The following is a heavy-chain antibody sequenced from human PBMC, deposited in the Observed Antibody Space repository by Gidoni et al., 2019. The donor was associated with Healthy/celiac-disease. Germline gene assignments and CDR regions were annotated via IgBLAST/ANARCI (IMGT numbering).Heavy chain of an antibody. V-gene: IGHV1-18*04. CDR2: ISAYNGNT. CDR1: GYTFTSYA. Sequence: QVQLVQSGAEVKKPGASVKVSFKASGYTFTSYAISGVRQAPGQGLEWMVWISAYNGNTNYAQTLQGRVTMNTDTSTSTAYMELRSLRSDDTAVYYGARDSSGYYYFDYWGQGTLVTVSS. CDR3: ARDSSGYYYFDY. D-gene: IGHD3-22*01. J-gene: IGHJ4*02.